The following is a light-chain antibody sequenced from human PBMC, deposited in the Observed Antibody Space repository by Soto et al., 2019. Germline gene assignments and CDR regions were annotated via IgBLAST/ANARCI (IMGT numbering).Light chain of an antibody. CDR2: DTS. CDR1: QDINDH. V-gene: IGKV1-33*01. J-gene: IGKJ4*01. CDR3: QQYDNLPLT. Sequence: DIQMTPSPTSLSTSVGDRVTITCQASQDINDHLNWFQQKPGKAPKLLIYDTSSLETGVPSRFSGSGSGTVFTFTISSLQPDDSATYFCQQYDNLPLTFGGGTQVEIK.